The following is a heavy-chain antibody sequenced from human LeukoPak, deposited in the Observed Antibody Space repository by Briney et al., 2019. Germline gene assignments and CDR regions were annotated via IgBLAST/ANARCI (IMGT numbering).Heavy chain of an antibody. V-gene: IGHV5-51*01. CDR1: GYSFTSYW. Sequence: GESLKISCKGSGYSFTSYWIGWVRQMPGKGLEWMGIIYPGDSDTRYSPSFQGQVTISADKSISTAYLQWSSLKASDTAMYYCARQGLGSYYASYYYYYYMDVWGKGTTVTVSS. J-gene: IGHJ6*03. CDR3: ARQGLGSYYASYYYYYYMDV. CDR2: IYPGDSDT. D-gene: IGHD1-26*01.